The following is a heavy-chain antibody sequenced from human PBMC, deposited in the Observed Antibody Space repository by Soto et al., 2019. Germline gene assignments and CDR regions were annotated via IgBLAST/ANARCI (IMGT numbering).Heavy chain of an antibody. V-gene: IGHV3-64D*06. D-gene: IGHD2-2*01. Sequence: XGSLSLSCSASGFTFSSYAMHWVRQAPGKGLEYVSAISSNRGSTYYADSVKGRFTISTDNSKNTLYLQMSSLRAEDTAVYYCVSYCDSPRRYDDYWGQGTLVTVSS. CDR2: ISSNRGST. CDR1: GFTFSSYA. CDR3: VSYCDSPRRYDDY. J-gene: IGHJ4*02.